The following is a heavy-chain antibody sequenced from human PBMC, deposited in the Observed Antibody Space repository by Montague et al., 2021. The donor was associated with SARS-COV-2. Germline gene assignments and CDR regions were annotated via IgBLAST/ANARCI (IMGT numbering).Heavy chain of an antibody. Sequence: SETLSLTCTVSGVSVTDYYWSWIRQPPGKGLEWVGDVLYNKGTNFNPSLKSRVAISVDTSKNQFSLRLTSVTAADTAFYYCVRRPHYDGLHGPPDFWGQGTLVTVSS. J-gene: IGHJ4*02. V-gene: IGHV4-59*02. D-gene: IGHD3-16*01. CDR1: GVSVTDYY. CDR3: VRRPHYDGLHGPPDF. CDR2: VLYNKGT.